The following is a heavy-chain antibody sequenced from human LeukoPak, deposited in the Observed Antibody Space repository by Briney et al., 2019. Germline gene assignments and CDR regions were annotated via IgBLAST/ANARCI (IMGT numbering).Heavy chain of an antibody. CDR1: GFTFSSYA. D-gene: IGHD4-17*01. V-gene: IGHV3-23*01. CDR3: AAAVNTGRAEHY. CDR2: INNSGTDT. J-gene: IGHJ4*02. Sequence: GGSLRLSCAASGFTFSSYAMTWVRHAPGKGLEWVSSINNSGTDTYYEDSVKGRFTISRDNSKNTLFLHINSLSAEDTAVYYCAAAVNTGRAEHYWGQGTLVTVSS.